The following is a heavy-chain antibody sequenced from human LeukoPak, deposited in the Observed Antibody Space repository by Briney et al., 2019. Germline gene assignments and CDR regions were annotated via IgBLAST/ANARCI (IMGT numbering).Heavy chain of an antibody. Sequence: PGGSLRLSCAASGFIFSNYDMSWVRQAPGKGLEWVACISGSDGAILYADSVKGRFTTSRDNSKSTLYLQMNSLRADDTALYFCAKWMSRIQAFDIWGQGTMVTVS. CDR2: ISGSDGAI. CDR1: GFIFSNYD. V-gene: IGHV3-23*01. CDR3: AKWMSRIQAFDI. J-gene: IGHJ3*02. D-gene: IGHD5-12*01.